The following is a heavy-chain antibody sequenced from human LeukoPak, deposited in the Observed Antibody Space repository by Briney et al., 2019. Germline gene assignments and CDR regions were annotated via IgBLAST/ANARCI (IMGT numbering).Heavy chain of an antibody. J-gene: IGHJ4*02. Sequence: GGSLRLSCAASGFTFTNAWMNWGRQAPGKGLEWVGRIKSKADGETIDYAAPVKGRFTFSRDDSKNMLYLQMNSLKSEDTAVYYCSTLTSRGLSDSWGQGTLVTVSS. D-gene: IGHD1-20*01. CDR3: STLTSRGLSDS. CDR2: IKSKADGETI. V-gene: IGHV3-15*07. CDR1: GFTFTNAW.